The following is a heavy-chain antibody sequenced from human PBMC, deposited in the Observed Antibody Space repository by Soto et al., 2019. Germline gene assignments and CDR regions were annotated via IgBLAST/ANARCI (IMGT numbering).Heavy chain of an antibody. CDR2: ISAYNGNT. CDR1: GYTFTSYG. CDR3: ARDRITDFVGTEVVDAFDI. Sequence: QVQLVQSGAEVKKPGASVKVSCKASGYTFTSYGISWVRQAPGQGREWMGWISAYNGNTNYAQKLQGRVTMTTDTCTSTAYMELRSLRAVDTAVYYCARDRITDFVGTEVVDAFDIWGQGTMVTVSS. J-gene: IGHJ3*02. D-gene: IGHD2-15*01. V-gene: IGHV1-18*01.